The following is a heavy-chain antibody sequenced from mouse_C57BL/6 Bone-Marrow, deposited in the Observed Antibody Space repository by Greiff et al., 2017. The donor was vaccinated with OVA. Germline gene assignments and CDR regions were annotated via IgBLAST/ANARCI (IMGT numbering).Heavy chain of an antibody. Sequence: VQLQQSGAELVRPGASVKLSCTASGFNIKDYYMHWVKQRPEQGLEWIGRIDPEDGDTEYAPKFPGKATMTADTSSNTAYLQLSSLTSEDTAVYYCTTEGQLRLPGYFDYWGQGTTLTVSS. V-gene: IGHV14-1*01. CDR1: GFNIKDYY. CDR2: IDPEDGDT. CDR3: TTEGQLRLPGYFDY. J-gene: IGHJ2*01. D-gene: IGHD3-2*02.